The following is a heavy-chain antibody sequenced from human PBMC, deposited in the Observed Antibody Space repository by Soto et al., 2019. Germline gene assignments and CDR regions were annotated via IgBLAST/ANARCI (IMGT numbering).Heavy chain of an antibody. CDR3: ARHYDFWSGYYYYYGMDV. V-gene: IGHV4-39*01. D-gene: IGHD3-3*01. CDR2: IYYSGST. J-gene: IGHJ6*02. CDR1: GGSISSSSYY. Sequence: SETLSLTCTVSGGSISSSSYYWGWIRQPPGKELEWIGSIYYSGSTYYNPSLKSRVTISVDTSKNQFSLKLSSVTAADTAVYYCARHYDFWSGYYYYYGMDVWGQGTTVT.